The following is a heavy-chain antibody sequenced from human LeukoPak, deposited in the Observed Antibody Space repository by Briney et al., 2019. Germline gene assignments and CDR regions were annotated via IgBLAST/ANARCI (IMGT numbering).Heavy chain of an antibody. CDR1: GFTFSSYA. J-gene: IGHJ6*02. D-gene: IGHD4-17*01. V-gene: IGHV3-30*04. CDR2: ISYDGSNK. CDR3: ARSPGDYYGMDV. Sequence: PGGSLRLSCAASGFTFSSYAMHWVRQAPGKGLEWVAVISYDGSNKYYADSVKGRFTISRDNSKNTLYLQMNSLRAEDTAVYYCARSPGDYYGMDVWGQGTTVTVSS.